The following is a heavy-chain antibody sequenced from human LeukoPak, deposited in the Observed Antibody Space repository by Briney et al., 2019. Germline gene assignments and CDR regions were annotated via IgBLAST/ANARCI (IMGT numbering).Heavy chain of an antibody. CDR3: AKGDTEAYCSGGSCYSGVGLDY. J-gene: IGHJ4*02. V-gene: IGHV3-23*01. D-gene: IGHD2-15*01. Sequence: GGSLRLSCAASGFTFSSYAISWVRQAPREGLEWVSAISGSGGSTYYADSVKGRFTISRDNSKNTLYLQMNSLRAEDTAVYYCAKGDTEAYCSGGSCYSGVGLDYWGQGTLVTVSS. CDR1: GFTFSSYA. CDR2: ISGSGGST.